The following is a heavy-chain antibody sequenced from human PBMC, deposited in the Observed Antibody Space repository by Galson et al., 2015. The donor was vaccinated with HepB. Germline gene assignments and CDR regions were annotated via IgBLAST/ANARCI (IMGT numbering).Heavy chain of an antibody. Sequence: SLRLSCAASGFTFSGSAMHWVRQASGKGLEWVGRIRSKANSYATAYAASVKGRFTISRDDSKNTAYLQKSSLKTEDTAVYYCTRRGEDWYFDLWGRGTLVTVSS. V-gene: IGHV3-73*01. D-gene: IGHD3-10*01. CDR2: IRSKANSYAT. CDR1: GFTFSGSA. CDR3: TRRGEDWYFDL. J-gene: IGHJ2*01.